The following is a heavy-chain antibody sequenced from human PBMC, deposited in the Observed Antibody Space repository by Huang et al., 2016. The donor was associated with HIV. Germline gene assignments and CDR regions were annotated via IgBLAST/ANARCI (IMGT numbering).Heavy chain of an antibody. D-gene: IGHD5-18*01. CDR3: ARAKDTWDAYDI. CDR2: ISNDGSNN. V-gene: IGHV3-30-3*01. Sequence: QVQLVESGGGVVQPGRSLRLFCAASGFPFNDYAMHWVRPAPGKVLDGVAVISNDGSNNYYAGAVKGRFTISGDSSKSTIFLHMTSLRTEDTAVYYCARAKDTWDAYDIWGQGTMVIVSS. CDR1: GFPFNDYA. J-gene: IGHJ3*02.